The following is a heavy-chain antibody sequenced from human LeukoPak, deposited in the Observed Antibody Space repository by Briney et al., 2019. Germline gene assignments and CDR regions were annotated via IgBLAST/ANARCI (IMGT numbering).Heavy chain of an antibody. CDR1: GFTFRYYA. D-gene: IGHD2-21*02. CDR2: ISYDGSNK. J-gene: IGHJ4*02. V-gene: IGHV3-30-3*01. Sequence: TGGSLRLSCAASGFTFRYYAMHWVRQAPGKGLEWVAVISYDGSNKYYADSVKGRFTISRDNSKSTLYLQMDSLIAGDTAVYYCARQGDTGSWYFDYWGQGTLVTVSS. CDR3: ARQGDTGSWYFDY.